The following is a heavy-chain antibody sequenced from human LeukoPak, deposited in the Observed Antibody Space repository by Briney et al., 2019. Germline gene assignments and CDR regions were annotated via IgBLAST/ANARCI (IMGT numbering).Heavy chain of an antibody. Sequence: SETLSLTCSVSDGSINSYYWNWIRRPPGKGLEWIGYIYYNGNTNYSPSLQSRVTMSVDTSKNLFSLKVSSVTAADTAVYYCARGRSNYYGMDVWGQGTTVTVSS. CDR3: ARGRSNYYGMDV. V-gene: IGHV4-59*01. CDR1: DGSINSYY. D-gene: IGHD1-26*01. CDR2: IYYNGNT. J-gene: IGHJ6*02.